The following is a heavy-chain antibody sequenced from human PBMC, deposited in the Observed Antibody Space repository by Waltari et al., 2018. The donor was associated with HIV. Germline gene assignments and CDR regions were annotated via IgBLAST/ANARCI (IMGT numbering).Heavy chain of an antibody. D-gene: IGHD2-2*01. J-gene: IGHJ4*02. Sequence: QVQLQESGPGLVKPSQTLSLTCTVPGGSISSGSYYWSWIRQPAGKGLEWIGRIYTSETTYYNPSLKSRVTISVDTSKNQFSLKLSSVTAADTAVYYCARGMPFFAFDYWGQGTLVTVSS. CDR1: GGSISSGSYY. CDR2: IYTSETT. V-gene: IGHV4-61*02. CDR3: ARGMPFFAFDY.